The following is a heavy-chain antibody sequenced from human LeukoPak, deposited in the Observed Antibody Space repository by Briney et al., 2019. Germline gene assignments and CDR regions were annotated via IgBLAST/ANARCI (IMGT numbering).Heavy chain of an antibody. V-gene: IGHV3-7*03. J-gene: IGHJ2*01. Sequence: PGGSLRLSCAASGFTFSRYWMSWVRQAPGKGLEWVANIKQDGSGKYYVDSVKGRFTISRDNAKNSLYLQMNSLRAEDTAVYYCAKGPQLFGYSYGSRSYWYFDLWGRGTLVTVSS. CDR2: IKQDGSGK. CDR1: GFTFSRYW. CDR3: AKGPQLFGYSYGSRSYWYFDL. D-gene: IGHD5-18*01.